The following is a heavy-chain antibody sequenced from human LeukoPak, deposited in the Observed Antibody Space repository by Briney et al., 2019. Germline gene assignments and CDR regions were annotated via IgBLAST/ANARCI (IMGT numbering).Heavy chain of an antibody. D-gene: IGHD3-22*01. V-gene: IGHV4-59*01. CDR3: ARLWGPIGSGYYDWYFDL. CDR2: IYYSGST. CDR1: GGSISRYY. J-gene: IGHJ2*01. Sequence: SETLFLTCTVSGGSISRYYWSWIRQPPGKGLEWIGYIYYSGSTNYNPSLKSRVTISVDTSKNQFSLKLSSVTAADTAVYYCARLWGPIGSGYYDWYFDLWGRGTLVTVSS.